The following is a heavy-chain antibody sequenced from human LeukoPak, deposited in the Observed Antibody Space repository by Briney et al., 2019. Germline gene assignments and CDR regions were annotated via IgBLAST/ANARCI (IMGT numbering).Heavy chain of an antibody. CDR3: ARPLGYCSSTSCPHDAFDI. D-gene: IGHD2-2*01. Sequence: SVKVSCKASGGTFSSYAISWVRQAPGQGLEWMGGIIPIFGTANYAQKFQGRVTITADESTSIAYMELSSLRSEDTAVYYCARPLGYCSSTSCPHDAFDIWGQGTMVTVSS. V-gene: IGHV1-69*01. CDR1: GGTFSSYA. CDR2: IIPIFGTA. J-gene: IGHJ3*02.